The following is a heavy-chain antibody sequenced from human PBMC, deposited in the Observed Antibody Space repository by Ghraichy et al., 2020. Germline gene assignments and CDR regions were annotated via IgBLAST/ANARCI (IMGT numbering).Heavy chain of an antibody. Sequence: SQTLSLTCSVSGDAIRNATNYWAWVRQPPGKGLEWIGAIYYGGPTYYNPSLKSRLLVSVDTSKGQFFLQLRSVTAADTGVYYCSRLKEFYDSRGVEYLSYFDLWGRGTLVIVSS. CDR2: IYYGGPT. CDR1: GDAIRNATNY. V-gene: IGHV4-39*01. CDR3: SRLKEFYDSRGVEYLSYFDL. J-gene: IGHJ5*02. D-gene: IGHD2/OR15-2a*01.